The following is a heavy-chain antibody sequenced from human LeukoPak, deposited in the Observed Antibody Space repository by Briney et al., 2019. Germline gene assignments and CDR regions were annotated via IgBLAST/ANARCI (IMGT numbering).Heavy chain of an antibody. D-gene: IGHD5-18*01. J-gene: IGHJ4*02. CDR3: TPNTAMVPASFDY. CDR2: IKSKTDGGTT. Sequence: GGSLRLSCAASGFTFSNAWMSWVRQAPGKGLEWVGRIKSKTDGGTTDYAAPVKGRFTISRDDSKNTLYLQMNSLKTEDTAVYYCTPNTAMVPASFDYWGQGTLVTVSS. V-gene: IGHV3-15*01. CDR1: GFTFSNAW.